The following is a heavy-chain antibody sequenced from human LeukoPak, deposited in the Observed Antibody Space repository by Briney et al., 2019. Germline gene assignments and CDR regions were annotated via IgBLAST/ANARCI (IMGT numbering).Heavy chain of an antibody. CDR1: GGSISSGSYY. CDR2: IYTSGST. J-gene: IGHJ4*02. D-gene: IGHD3-22*01. CDR3: ARAGTYYDSRAMDY. Sequence: PSETLSLTCTVSGGSISSGSYYWTWIRQPAGKGLEWIGRIYTSGSTNYNPSLKSRVTISVDTSKNHFSLKLSSVTAADTAVYYCARAGTYYDSRAMDYWGQGTLVTVSS. V-gene: IGHV4-61*02.